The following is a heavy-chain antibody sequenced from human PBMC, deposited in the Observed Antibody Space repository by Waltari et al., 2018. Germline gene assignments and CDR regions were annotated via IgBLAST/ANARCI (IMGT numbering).Heavy chain of an antibody. Sequence: QVQLVQSGAEVKKPGSSVKVSCKASGGTFSSYAISWVRQAPGQGLEWMGRIIPIFGTANYAQKFQGRGTITADKSTSTAYMELSSLRSEDTAVYYCARDLEWELPRGPYAFDIWGQGTMVTVSS. D-gene: IGHD1-26*01. CDR3: ARDLEWELPRGPYAFDI. CDR2: IIPIFGTA. J-gene: IGHJ3*02. V-gene: IGHV1-69*08. CDR1: GGTFSSYA.